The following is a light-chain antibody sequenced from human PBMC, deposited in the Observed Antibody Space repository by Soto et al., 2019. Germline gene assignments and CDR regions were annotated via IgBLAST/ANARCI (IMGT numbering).Light chain of an antibody. Sequence: EIVLTQSPATLSLSPGERATLSCRASQSVSSYLAGYQQKPGQAPRLLIYDASNRATGIPARFSGSGSGTDFTLTISSLEPEDFAVYYCQQRSNWPPTTFGGGTKVEIK. CDR3: QQRSNWPPTT. V-gene: IGKV3-11*01. CDR1: QSVSSY. CDR2: DAS. J-gene: IGKJ4*01.